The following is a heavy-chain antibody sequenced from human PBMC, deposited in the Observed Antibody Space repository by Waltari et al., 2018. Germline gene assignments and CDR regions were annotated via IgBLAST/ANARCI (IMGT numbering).Heavy chain of an antibody. CDR1: GGSFSGYY. D-gene: IGHD1-26*01. V-gene: IGHV4-34*01. J-gene: IGHJ1*01. Sequence: QVQLQQWGAGLLKPSETLSLTCAVYGGSFSGYYWSWIRQPPGKGLEWIGEINHSGSTNYNPSLKSRVTISVDTSKNQFSLKLSSVTAADTAVYYCAREWTIRRGFQHWGQGTLVTVSS. CDR3: AREWTIRRGFQH. CDR2: INHSGST.